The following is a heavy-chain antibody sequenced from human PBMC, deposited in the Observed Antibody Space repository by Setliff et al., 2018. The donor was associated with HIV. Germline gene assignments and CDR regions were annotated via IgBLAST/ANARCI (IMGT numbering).Heavy chain of an antibody. CDR1: GGSFSGYY. V-gene: IGHV4-59*01. CDR2: IHYSGSS. D-gene: IGHD3-22*01. CDR3: ARSLTSTTMTVVFMGLGAFDI. Sequence: SETLSLTCAVYGGSFSGYYWTWIRQPPGKGLEWIGYIHYSGSSNYNPSLKSRVSISLDTSKKQVSLKLNSVTAADTAVYYCARSLTSTTMTVVFMGLGAFDIWGQGTMVTVSS. J-gene: IGHJ3*02.